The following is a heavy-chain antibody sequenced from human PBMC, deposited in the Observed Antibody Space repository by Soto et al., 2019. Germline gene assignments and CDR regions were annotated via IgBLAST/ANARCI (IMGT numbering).Heavy chain of an antibody. CDR2: ISYDGNKE. J-gene: IGHJ6*02. CDR1: GFIFGTYG. D-gene: IGHD1-1*01. CDR3: AKETATSVDYYYFYGLDV. Sequence: GGSLRLSCSASGFIFGTYGMHWVRQAPGKGLEWVALISYDGNKEFYADSVKGRFTISRDNSRNTLYLHMNSLKPEDTAMYYCAKETATSVDYYYFYGLDVWGPGTTVTVSS. V-gene: IGHV3-30*18.